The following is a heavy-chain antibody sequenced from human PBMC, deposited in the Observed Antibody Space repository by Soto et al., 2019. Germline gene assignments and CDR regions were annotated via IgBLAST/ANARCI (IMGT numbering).Heavy chain of an antibody. D-gene: IGHD2-15*01. CDR3: ARERILGGFDP. CDR1: GYTFTTYA. CDR2: INAGNGNT. J-gene: IGHJ5*02. Sequence: GASVKVSCKASGYTFTTYAMHWVRQAPGQRLEWMGWINAGNGNTKYSQKFQGRVTITRDTSASTAYMELSSLRSEDTAVFYCARERILGGFDPWGQGTLVTVSS. V-gene: IGHV1-3*01.